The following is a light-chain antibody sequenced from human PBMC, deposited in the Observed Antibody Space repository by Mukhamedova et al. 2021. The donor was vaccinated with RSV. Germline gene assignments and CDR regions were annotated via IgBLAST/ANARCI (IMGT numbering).Light chain of an antibody. CDR2: LGS. V-gene: IGKV2-28*01. J-gene: IGKJ4*01. CDR3: MKAVQPPLT. Sequence: GQSPQLLIYLGSNRASGVPDRFSGSGSRTEFTLEISRVEAGDVGVYYCMKAVQPPLTFGGGTKVEI.